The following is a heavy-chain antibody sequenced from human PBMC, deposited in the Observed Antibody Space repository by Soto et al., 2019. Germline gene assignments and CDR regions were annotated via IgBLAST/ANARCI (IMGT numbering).Heavy chain of an antibody. CDR2: IGTAVDT. J-gene: IGHJ4*02. Sequence: GGSLRLSCAASGFTFSSYDMHWVRQATGKGLEWVAAIGTAVDTYYPGSVKGRFTIARENAKNSLYLQMNSLRAGDTAVYYCARKLPYSSGWYDYWGQGTLVTVAS. CDR3: ARKLPYSSGWYDY. CDR1: GFTFSSYD. D-gene: IGHD6-19*01. V-gene: IGHV3-13*01.